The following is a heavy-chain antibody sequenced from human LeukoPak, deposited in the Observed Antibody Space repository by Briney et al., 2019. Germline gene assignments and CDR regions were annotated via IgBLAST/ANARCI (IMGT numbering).Heavy chain of an antibody. CDR3: ARDRGIAEADSFDP. D-gene: IGHD6-13*01. CDR2: IDTYSGKT. J-gene: IGHJ5*02. CDR1: GYTYTTDR. V-gene: IGHV1-18*01. Sequence: ASVKVSCKASGYTYTTDRISWVRQAPGQGLEWVGWIDTYSGKTNYAQKFQGRVTMTSDTSTSTAYMELRSLRSDDTAVYYCARDRGIAEADSFDPWGQGTLVTVSS.